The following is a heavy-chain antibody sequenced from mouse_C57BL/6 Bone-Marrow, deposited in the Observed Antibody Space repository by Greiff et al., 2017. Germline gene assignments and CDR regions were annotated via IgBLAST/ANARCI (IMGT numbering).Heavy chain of an antibody. J-gene: IGHJ4*01. CDR3: ATYRYGTQDAMDY. Sequence: VQLQQSGAELVKPGASVKISCKASGYAFSSYWMHWVKQRHGKGLEWIGQIYPGDGDTNYNGKFKGKATLTADQSASTAYMQLSSLTSEDSEFYVCATYRYGTQDAMDYWGQGTSVTVSS. V-gene: IGHV1-80*01. D-gene: IGHD2-12*01. CDR2: IYPGDGDT. CDR1: GYAFSSYW.